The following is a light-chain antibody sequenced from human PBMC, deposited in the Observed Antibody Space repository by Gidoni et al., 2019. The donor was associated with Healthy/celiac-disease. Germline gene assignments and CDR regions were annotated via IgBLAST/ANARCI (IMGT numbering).Light chain of an antibody. CDR1: QSVLYSSNNKNY. J-gene: IGKJ1*01. V-gene: IGKV4-1*01. Sequence: DIVMTQSPDSLAVSLGERATINCKSSQSVLYSSNNKNYLAWYQQKPGQPPKLLIYWASTRESGVPDRCSGSGSGTDFTFTISSLQAEDVAVYYCQQYYSTPQTFGQGTKVEIK. CDR2: WAS. CDR3: QQYYSTPQT.